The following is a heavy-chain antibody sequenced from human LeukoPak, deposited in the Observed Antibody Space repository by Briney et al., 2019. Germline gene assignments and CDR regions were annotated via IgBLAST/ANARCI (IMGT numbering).Heavy chain of an antibody. CDR1: GFTFSSYW. Sequence: PGGSLRLSCAASGFTFSSYWMSWVRQAPGKGLEWVANIKQDGSEKYYVDSVKGRFTISRDNAKNSPYLQMNSLRAEDTAVYYCARARVLSYSSSWSLFDYWGQGTLVTVSS. D-gene: IGHD6-13*01. V-gene: IGHV3-7*01. CDR3: ARARVLSYSSSWSLFDY. J-gene: IGHJ4*02. CDR2: IKQDGSEK.